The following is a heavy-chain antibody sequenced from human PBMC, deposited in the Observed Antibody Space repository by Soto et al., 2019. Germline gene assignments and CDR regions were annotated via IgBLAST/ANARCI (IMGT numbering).Heavy chain of an antibody. CDR2: IYPGDSDT. V-gene: IGHV5-51*01. CDR1: GYSFTSYW. Sequence: GVSLKISCKGSGYSFTSYWIGWVRQMPGKGLEWMGIIYPGDSDTRYSPSFQGQVTISADESISTAYLQWSSLKASDTAMYYCAKPWTGTKGEVSEYWRKGTLDPVS. J-gene: IGHJ4*02. D-gene: IGHD1-7*01. CDR3: AKPWTGTKGEVSEY.